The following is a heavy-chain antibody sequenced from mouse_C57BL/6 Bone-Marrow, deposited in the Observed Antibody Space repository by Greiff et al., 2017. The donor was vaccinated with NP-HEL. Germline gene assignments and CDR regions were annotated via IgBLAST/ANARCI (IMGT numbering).Heavy chain of an antibody. CDR1: GYTFTSYG. J-gene: IGHJ4*01. V-gene: IGHV1-81*01. Sequence: QVQLQQSGAELARPGASVKLSCKASGYTFTSYGISWVKQRTGQGLEWIGEIYPRSGNTYYNEKFKGKATLTADKSSSTAYMELRSLTSEDSAVYCCARSPYYYGSSYGGNAMDYWGQGTSVTVSS. D-gene: IGHD1-1*01. CDR2: IYPRSGNT. CDR3: ARSPYYYGSSYGGNAMDY.